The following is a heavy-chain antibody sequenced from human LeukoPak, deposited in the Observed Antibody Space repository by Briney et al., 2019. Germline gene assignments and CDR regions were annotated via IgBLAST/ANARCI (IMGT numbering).Heavy chain of an antibody. CDR3: TTRVVTTNDY. CDR2: IKKKIEGETA. Sequence: GGSLRLSXAASGFAFKNAWMNWVRQAPGKGLEWVGRIKKKIEGETAHYAAPVRGRFIISRDDSKNTLYLQMDSLKTEDTAVYYRTTRVVTTNDYWGQGTLVTVSS. CDR1: GFAFKNAW. V-gene: IGHV3-15*06. J-gene: IGHJ4*02. D-gene: IGHD2-21*02.